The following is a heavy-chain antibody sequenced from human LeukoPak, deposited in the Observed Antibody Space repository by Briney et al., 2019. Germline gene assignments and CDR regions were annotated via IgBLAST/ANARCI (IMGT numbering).Heavy chain of an antibody. CDR3: ARQTGNYYGMDV. Sequence: SETLSLTCTVSGGSISSSSYYWGWIRQPPGRGLEWIGSIYYSGSTYYNPSLKSRVTISVDMSKNQFSLKLSSVTAADTAVYYCARQTGNYYGMDVWGQGTTVTVSS. V-gene: IGHV4-39*01. J-gene: IGHJ6*02. CDR1: GGSISSSSYY. CDR2: IYYSGST.